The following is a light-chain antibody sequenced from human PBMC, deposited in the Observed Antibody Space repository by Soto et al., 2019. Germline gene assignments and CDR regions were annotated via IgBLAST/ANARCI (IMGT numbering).Light chain of an antibody. CDR2: KAS. CDR1: QTIGSW. V-gene: IGKV1-5*03. J-gene: IGKJ1*01. CDR3: QHYNSYST. Sequence: DIQMTQSPSTLSASVGDRVTVTCRASQTIGSWLAWYQQKPGRAPKLLIYKASTLKSGVPSRFSGSGSGTEFTLTISSLQPDDFATYYCQHYNSYSTFGQGTKVDIK.